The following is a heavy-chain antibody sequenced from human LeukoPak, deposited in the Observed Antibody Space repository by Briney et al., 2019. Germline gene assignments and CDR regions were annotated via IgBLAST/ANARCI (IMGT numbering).Heavy chain of an antibody. J-gene: IGHJ4*02. Sequence: GGSLRLSCTASTFTFGSYSMNWVRQAPGKGLEWVSHISGGSNKIYYADSVKGRFTISRDNAKNSLYLQMNTLRAEDTAVYYCASSRCTSDNCYGGIDNWGQGTLVTVSS. CDR1: TFTFGSYS. D-gene: IGHD1-1*01. V-gene: IGHV3-48*04. CDR3: ASSRCTSDNCYGGIDN. CDR2: ISGGSNKI.